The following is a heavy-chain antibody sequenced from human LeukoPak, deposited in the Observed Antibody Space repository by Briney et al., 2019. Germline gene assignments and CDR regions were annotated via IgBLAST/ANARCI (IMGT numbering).Heavy chain of an antibody. Sequence: ASVKVSCKASGYTFIRYGMNWVRQAPGQGLEWMGWINTNTGNPTYAQGFTGRFVFSLDTSVSTAYLQISSLKAEDTAVYYCARHYYGSGHWGQGTLVTVSS. CDR3: ARHYYGSGH. V-gene: IGHV7-4-1*02. CDR2: INTNTGNP. J-gene: IGHJ4*02. D-gene: IGHD3-10*01. CDR1: GYTFIRYG.